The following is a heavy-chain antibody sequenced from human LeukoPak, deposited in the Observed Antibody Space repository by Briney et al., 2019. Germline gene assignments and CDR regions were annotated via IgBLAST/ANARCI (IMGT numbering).Heavy chain of an antibody. CDR3: AKRAGVLLWFGESPGSFDY. Sequence: PGGSLRLSCAASGFTFSSYAMSWVRQAPGKGLEWVSAISGSGGSTYYADSVKGRFTISRDNSKNTLYLQMNSLRAEDTAVYYCAKRAGVLLWFGESPGSFDYWGQGTLVTVSS. CDR1: GFTFSSYA. CDR2: ISGSGGST. V-gene: IGHV3-23*01. D-gene: IGHD3-10*01. J-gene: IGHJ4*02.